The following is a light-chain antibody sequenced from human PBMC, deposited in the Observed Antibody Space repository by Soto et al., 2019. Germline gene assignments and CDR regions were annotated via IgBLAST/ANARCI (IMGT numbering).Light chain of an antibody. V-gene: IGKV3-15*01. Sequence: FISQSSPTLSMSPGERATLSCRASQGIGSTLAWYQQKPGQTPRLLIYDASTRATGIPARFSGIGSGTEFTLIISSLQSEDFGVYYCQHYKTWPLSFGGGTKVDI. CDR3: QHYKTWPLS. J-gene: IGKJ4*01. CDR2: DAS. CDR1: QGIGST.